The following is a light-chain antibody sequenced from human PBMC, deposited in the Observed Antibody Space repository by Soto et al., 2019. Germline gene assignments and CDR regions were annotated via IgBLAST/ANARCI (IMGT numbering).Light chain of an antibody. Sequence: EIVLTQSPATLSLSPGERATLSCRASQSVDSYVVWYQQKPGQAPRALIYDASNRATGVPARFSGSGSGTDFTLTISSLEPEDFAVYYCQHRKTSPWTFGQGTKVEIK. J-gene: IGKJ1*01. CDR3: QHRKTSPWT. CDR2: DAS. CDR1: QSVDSY. V-gene: IGKV3-11*01.